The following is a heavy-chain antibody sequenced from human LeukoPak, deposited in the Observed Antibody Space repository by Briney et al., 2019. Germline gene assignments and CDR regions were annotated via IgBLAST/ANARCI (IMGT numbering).Heavy chain of an antibody. V-gene: IGHV1-2*02. CDR1: GGTFSSYA. CDR2: INPKSGDT. Sequence: ASVKVSCKASGGTFSSYAICWVRQAPGQGLEWMGWINPKSGDTNYAQKFQGRVTMTRDTSISTGYMELSRLTSDDTAVYYCARETGQFEHDSWGQGTLVTVSS. J-gene: IGHJ4*02. CDR3: ARETGQFEHDS. D-gene: IGHD5-24*01.